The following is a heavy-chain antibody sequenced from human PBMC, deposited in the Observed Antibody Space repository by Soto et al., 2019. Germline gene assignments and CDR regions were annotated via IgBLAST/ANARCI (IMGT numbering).Heavy chain of an antibody. CDR2: IYPGDSDT. Sequence: GESLKISCNGSGYSFTSYWIGWVRQMPGKGLEWMGIIYPGDSDTRYSPPFQGQVTISADKSISTAYLQWSSLKESATAMYYCAKAFRVARAAWDYYYYYSMDVLGQGTTVTVS. CDR1: GYSFTSYW. CDR3: AKAFRVARAAWDYYYYYSMDV. J-gene: IGHJ6*02. V-gene: IGHV5-51*01. D-gene: IGHD6-25*01.